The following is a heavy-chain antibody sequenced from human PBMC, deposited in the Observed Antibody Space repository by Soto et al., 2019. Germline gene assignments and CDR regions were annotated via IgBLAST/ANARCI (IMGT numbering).Heavy chain of an antibody. CDR1: GFSFSTSAVG. CDR3: AHRYGAASGTRYYLDY. J-gene: IGHJ4*02. Sequence: QITLTESGPTLVKPTQTLTLTCTFSGFSFSTSAVGVGWIRQPPGKALEWLALIYWDDDKRYSPFLKSRLTIPKDTSTHQVVLTMSNMDPVDTGTYYCAHRYGAASGTRYYLDYWGEGTLVTVSS. D-gene: IGHD6-13*01. V-gene: IGHV2-5*02. CDR2: IYWDDDK.